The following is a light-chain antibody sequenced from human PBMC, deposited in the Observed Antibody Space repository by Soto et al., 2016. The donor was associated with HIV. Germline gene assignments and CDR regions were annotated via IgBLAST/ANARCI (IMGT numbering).Light chain of an antibody. V-gene: IGKV1-5*03. CDR3: QQYDTYPWT. J-gene: IGKJ1*01. CDR2: KAS. Sequence: DIQMTQSSSFLSASVGDRVTITCRTSQRIRTWLAWFQQKPGKVPNLLIYKASTLKSGVPSRFSGSGSGTEFTLTITTLQTEDAANYYCQQYDTYPWTFGHGTKV. CDR1: QRIRTW.